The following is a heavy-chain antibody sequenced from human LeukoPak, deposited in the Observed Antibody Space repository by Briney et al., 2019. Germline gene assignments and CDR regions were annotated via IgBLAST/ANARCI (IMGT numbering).Heavy chain of an antibody. J-gene: IGHJ5*02. V-gene: IGHV1-69*13. CDR1: GGTFISYA. Sequence: SVNVCCKAAGGTFISYAINWVGEAPGQGREWMGGSIPIFGRANYAQKVQGRDTITSYGSTSTAYMELSSLRSEDTAVYYCARNRMGSGDWFDPWGQAPLLTVSS. CDR3: ARNRMGSGDWFDP. D-gene: IGHD2-8*01. CDR2: SIPIFGRA.